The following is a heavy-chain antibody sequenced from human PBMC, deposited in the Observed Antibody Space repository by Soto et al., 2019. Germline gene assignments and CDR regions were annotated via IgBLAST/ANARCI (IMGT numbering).Heavy chain of an antibody. CDR3: ARVGAYGWDSYYFDY. CDR1: GGSISSYY. CDR2: IYYSGST. D-gene: IGHD3-16*01. J-gene: IGHJ4*02. Sequence: QVQLQESGPGLVKPSETLSLTCTVSGGSISSYYWSWIRQPPGKGLEWIGYIYYSGSTNYNPSLKSRVTISVDTSKNQFSLKLSSVTAADTAVYYCARVGAYGWDSYYFDYWGQGTLVTVSS. V-gene: IGHV4-59*01.